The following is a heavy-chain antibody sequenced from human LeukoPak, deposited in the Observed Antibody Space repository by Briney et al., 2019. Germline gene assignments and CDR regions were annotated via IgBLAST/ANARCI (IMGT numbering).Heavy chain of an antibody. J-gene: IGHJ4*02. CDR2: ISANNGNT. CDR3: ATYRQVLLPFES. D-gene: IGHD2-8*02. V-gene: IGHV1-18*01. CDR1: GYTFTSYG. Sequence: ASVKVSCKASGYTFTSYGISWVRQAPGQGLEWMGWISANNGNTNYAQKFQGRVTITRNTSISTAYMELSSLRSEDTAVYYCATYRQVLLPFESWGQGTLVTVSS.